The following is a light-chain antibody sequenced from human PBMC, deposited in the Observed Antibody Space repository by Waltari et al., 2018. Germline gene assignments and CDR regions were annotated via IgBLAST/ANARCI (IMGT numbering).Light chain of an antibody. CDR1: TGAVTSGSF. J-gene: IGLJ3*02. CDR2: STS. CDR3: LLYHKDAQLWV. Sequence: QTVVTQEPSLTVSPGGTVTLTCASSTGAVTSGSFPIWFQQKPGQAPRPLIYSTSNKHSWTPARFSGSLLGDKAALTLSAVQPEDEAEYYCLLYHKDAQLWVFGGGTTLTVL. V-gene: IGLV7-43*01.